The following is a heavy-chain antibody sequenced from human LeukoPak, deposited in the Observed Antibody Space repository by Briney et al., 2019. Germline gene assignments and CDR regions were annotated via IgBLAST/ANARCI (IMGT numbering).Heavy chain of an antibody. Sequence: ASVKVSCKASGYTFTSYGISWVRQAPGQGLEWMGWISAYNGNTNYAQKLQGRVTMTTDTSTSTAYMELRSLRSEDTAVYYCARDIVGYYDSSGYPQNDYWGQGTLVTVSS. CDR2: ISAYNGNT. V-gene: IGHV1-18*01. J-gene: IGHJ4*02. D-gene: IGHD3-22*01. CDR1: GYTFTSYG. CDR3: ARDIVGYYDSSGYPQNDY.